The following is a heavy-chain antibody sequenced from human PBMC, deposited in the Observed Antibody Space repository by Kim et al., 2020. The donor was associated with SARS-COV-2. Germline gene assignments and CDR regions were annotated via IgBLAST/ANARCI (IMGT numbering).Heavy chain of an antibody. J-gene: IGHJ3*02. V-gene: IGHV4-39*01. CDR1: GGSISSSSYY. D-gene: IGHD3-3*01. CDR2: IYYSGST. Sequence: SETLSLTCTVSGGSISSSSYYWGWIRQPPGKGLEWIGSIYYSGSTYYNPSLKSRVTISVDTSKNQFSLKLSSVTAADTAVYYCARHVSDFWSGQLGRAFDIWGQGTMVTVSS. CDR3: ARHVSDFWSGQLGRAFDI.